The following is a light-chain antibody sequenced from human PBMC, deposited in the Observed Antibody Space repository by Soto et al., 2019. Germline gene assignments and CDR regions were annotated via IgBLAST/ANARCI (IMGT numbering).Light chain of an antibody. V-gene: IGLV3-1*01. Sequence: SYELTQPPSVSVSPGQTASITCSGDKLGDKYACWYQQKPGQSPVLVIYQDSKRPSGIPKRFSGSNSGNTATLTMSGTQAMDEADYYCQSWDSSTVVFGGGTKVTAL. CDR1: KLGDKY. CDR2: QDS. J-gene: IGLJ2*01. CDR3: QSWDSSTVV.